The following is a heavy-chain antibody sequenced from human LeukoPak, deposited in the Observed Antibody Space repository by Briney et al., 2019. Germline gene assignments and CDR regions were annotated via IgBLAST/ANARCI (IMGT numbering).Heavy chain of an antibody. CDR3: ARLRGFRRWLQHYYYYGMDV. CDR2: INHSGST. V-gene: IGHV4-34*01. CDR1: GGSFSGYY. Sequence: PSETLSLTCAVYGGSFSGYYWSWIRQPPGKGLEWIGEINHSGSTNYNPSLKSRVTISVDTSKNQFSLKLSSVTAADTAVYYCARLRGFRRWLQHYYYYGMDVWGQGTTVTVSS. D-gene: IGHD5-24*01. J-gene: IGHJ6*02.